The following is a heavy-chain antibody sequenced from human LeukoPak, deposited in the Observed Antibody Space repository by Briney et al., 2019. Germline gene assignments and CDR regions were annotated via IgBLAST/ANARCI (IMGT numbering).Heavy chain of an antibody. Sequence: GGPLRLSCAASGFTFSSYSMNWVRQAPGKGLEWVSYISSSSSTIYYADSVKGRFTISRDNAKNSLYLQMNSLRDEDTAVYYCARMPRRVAAAGKSFDYWGQGTLVTVSS. D-gene: IGHD6-13*01. CDR3: ARMPRRVAAAGKSFDY. V-gene: IGHV3-48*02. CDR2: ISSSSSTI. CDR1: GFTFSSYS. J-gene: IGHJ4*02.